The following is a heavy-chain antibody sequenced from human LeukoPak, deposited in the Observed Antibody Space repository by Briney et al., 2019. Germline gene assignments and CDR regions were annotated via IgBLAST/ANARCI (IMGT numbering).Heavy chain of an antibody. Sequence: SETLSLTCTVSGGSISGYYWSWIRQPPGKGLEWIGYIYHSGSSKYNPSLKSRVTMSVDTSKNLFSLKLSSVTAADTAVYYCARDVIDILTGYYDGMDVWGQGTTVTVSS. CDR3: ARDVIDILTGYYDGMDV. CDR2: IYHSGSS. CDR1: GGSISGYY. J-gene: IGHJ6*02. D-gene: IGHD3-9*01. V-gene: IGHV4-59*01.